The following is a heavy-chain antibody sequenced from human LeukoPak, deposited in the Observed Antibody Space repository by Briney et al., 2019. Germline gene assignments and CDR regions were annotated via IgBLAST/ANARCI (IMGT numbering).Heavy chain of an antibody. V-gene: IGHV4-39*07. J-gene: IGHJ4*02. CDR3: ARDNPYGSGTDY. CDR2: IYFSGRT. Sequence: SETLSLTCNVSGDSISSSSYFWGWIRQPPGKGLEWIGRIYFSGRTYYNMSLRSRVIISIDTSKNQFSLKVNSVTAVDTAVYYCARDNPYGSGTDYWGQGSLVTVSS. CDR1: GDSISSSSYF. D-gene: IGHD3-10*01.